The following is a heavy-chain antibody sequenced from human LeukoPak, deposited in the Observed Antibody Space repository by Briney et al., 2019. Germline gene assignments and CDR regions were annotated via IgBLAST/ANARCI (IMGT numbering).Heavy chain of an antibody. V-gene: IGHV4-34*01. D-gene: IGHD2-2*01. J-gene: IGHJ3*02. CDR3: ARGRPARPFDI. CDR1: GGSFRGYY. CDR2: INHRGST. Sequence: PAETLSLTCAVYGGSFRGYYWSWIRQPPGKGLEWIGEINHRGSTNYNPSLKSRVTISVDTSKTQFSLKLSSVTAADTAVYYCARGRPARPFDIWGQGTMVSDSS.